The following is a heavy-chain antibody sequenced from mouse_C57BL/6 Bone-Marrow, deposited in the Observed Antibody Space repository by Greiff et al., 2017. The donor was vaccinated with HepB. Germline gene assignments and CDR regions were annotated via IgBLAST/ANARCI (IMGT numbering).Heavy chain of an antibody. CDR3: ARHGYYYGSGGFAY. J-gene: IGHJ3*01. CDR2: ISGGGGNT. V-gene: IGHV5-9*01. CDR1: GFTFSSYT. D-gene: IGHD1-1*01. Sequence: DVMLVESGGGLVKPGGSLKLSCAASGFTFSSYTMSWVRRTPEKRLEWVATISGGGGNTYYPDSVKGRFTISRDNAKNTLYLQMSSLRSEDTALYYCARHGYYYGSGGFAYWGQGTLVTVSA.